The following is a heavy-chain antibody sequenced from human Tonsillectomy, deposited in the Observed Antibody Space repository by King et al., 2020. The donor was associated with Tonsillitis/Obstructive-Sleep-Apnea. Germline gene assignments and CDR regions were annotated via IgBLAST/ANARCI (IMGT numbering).Heavy chain of an antibody. V-gene: IGHV4-59*01. J-gene: IGHJ4*02. CDR2: IYDSGST. CDR1: GDSISLYY. Sequence: VQLQESGPGLVRPSETLSLTCTVSGDSISLYYWSWIRQPPEKGLEWIGYIYDSGSTNYNPSLKSRVTMSIDTSKSQFSLKLTSVTAADTAVYYCARAPLFLEWPFFDSWGRGTLVIVSP. CDR3: ARAPLFLEWPFFDS. D-gene: IGHD3-3*01.